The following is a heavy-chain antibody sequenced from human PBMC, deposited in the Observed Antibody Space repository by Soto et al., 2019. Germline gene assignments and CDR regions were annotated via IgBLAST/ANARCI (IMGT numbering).Heavy chain of an antibody. V-gene: IGHV3-23*01. D-gene: IGHD1-26*01. J-gene: IGHJ3*02. CDR1: GFTYNV. Sequence: EVQLLESGGGLGQPGGSLRLSCVASGFTYNVMNWVRQAPGKGLEWVSGFGHNGEATFYADSVGGRFTISRDNSKNVIFLQMDSLRVEDTAVYYCAKMVGRIVGATTGPLDIWGRGTLVTVAT. CDR3: AKMVGRIVGATTGPLDI. CDR2: FGHNGEAT.